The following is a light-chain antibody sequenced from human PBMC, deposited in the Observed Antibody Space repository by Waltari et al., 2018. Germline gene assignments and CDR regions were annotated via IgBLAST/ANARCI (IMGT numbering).Light chain of an antibody. J-gene: IGLJ1*01. CDR2: YDS. CDR1: NIGTKS. Sequence: SYVLTQPPSVSVAPGKTARITCGGTNIGTKSVHWYQQKPGQAHILVISYDSDRPSVIPGRFSGSNSGNTATLTISRVEAADEADYYCQVWDANNDPGVFGTGTEVTVL. CDR3: QVWDANNDPGV. V-gene: IGLV3-21*04.